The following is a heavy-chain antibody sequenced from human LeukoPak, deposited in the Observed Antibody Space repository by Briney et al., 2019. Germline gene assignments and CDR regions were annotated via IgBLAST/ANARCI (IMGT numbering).Heavy chain of an antibody. CDR1: EYSFTSYW. Sequence: GESLKISCKGSEYSFTSYWIGWVRQMPGKGLEWMGIIYPGDSDTRYSPSFQGQVTISADKSISAAYLQWSSLKASDTAMYYCARRAYCGGDCDAGEDYWGQGTLVTVSS. CDR2: IYPGDSDT. V-gene: IGHV5-51*01. CDR3: ARRAYCGGDCDAGEDY. J-gene: IGHJ4*02. D-gene: IGHD2-21*02.